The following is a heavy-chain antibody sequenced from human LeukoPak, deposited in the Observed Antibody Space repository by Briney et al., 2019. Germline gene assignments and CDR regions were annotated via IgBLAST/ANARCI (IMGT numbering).Heavy chain of an antibody. CDR2: MNPNSGNT. Sequence: ASVKVSCKASGYTFTSYDINWVRQATGQGLEWMGWMNPNSGNTGYAQKFQGRVTMTRNTSISTAYMELSSLRSEDTAVYYCARKALYCSSTSCYLFDYWGQGTLVTVSS. D-gene: IGHD2-2*01. J-gene: IGHJ4*02. CDR3: ARKALYCSSTSCYLFDY. V-gene: IGHV1-8*01. CDR1: GYTFTSYD.